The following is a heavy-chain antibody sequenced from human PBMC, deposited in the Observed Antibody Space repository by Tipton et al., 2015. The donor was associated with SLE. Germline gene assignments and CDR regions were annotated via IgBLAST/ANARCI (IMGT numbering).Heavy chain of an antibody. CDR2: VYYSVST. V-gene: IGHV4-59*08. D-gene: IGHD2-2*03. CDR3: ARSGYCSSASCYAPDY. Sequence: TLSLTCTVSGGSISGYYWSWIRQPPGKGLEWIGYVYYSVSTSYNPSLKSRVTMSVDTSKNQFSLRLSSVTAADTAVYYCARSGYCSSASCYAPDYWGQGTLVTVSS. J-gene: IGHJ4*02. CDR1: GGSISGYY.